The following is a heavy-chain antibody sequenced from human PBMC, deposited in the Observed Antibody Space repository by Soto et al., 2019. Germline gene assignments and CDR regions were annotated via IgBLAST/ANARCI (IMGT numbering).Heavy chain of an antibody. D-gene: IGHD1-26*01. J-gene: IGHJ4*02. CDR3: ARVRIVGSTTFDS. CDR2: ISYSGST. Sequence: QVQLQESGPGLVKPSQTLSLTCTVSGGSIRSEDYYWSWIRQPTGKGLEWIGYISYSGSTAYKSSLRNRVIISVDTSKNQVTLKLNSATAADTGAYYCARVRIVGSTTFDSWGQGTLVTVSS. CDR1: GGSIRSEDYY. V-gene: IGHV4-30-4*01.